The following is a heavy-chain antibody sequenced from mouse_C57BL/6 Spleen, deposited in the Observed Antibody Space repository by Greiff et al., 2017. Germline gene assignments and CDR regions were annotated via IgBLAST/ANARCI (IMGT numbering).Heavy chain of an antibody. D-gene: IGHD4-1*01. CDR2: INPCSGYT. J-gene: IGHJ3*01. CDR1: GYTFTSYT. Sequence: QVQLQQSGAELARPGASVKMSRKASGYTFTSYTMHWVKQRPGQGLEWIGYINPCSGYTKYNQKFKDKATLTADKSSSTAYMQLSSLTSEDSAVYYCARGYWDGEDWLAYWGQGTLVTVSA. V-gene: IGHV1-4*01. CDR3: ARGYWDGEDWLAY.